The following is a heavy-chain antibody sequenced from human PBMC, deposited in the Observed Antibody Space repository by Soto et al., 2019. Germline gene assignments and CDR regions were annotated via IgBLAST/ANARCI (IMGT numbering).Heavy chain of an antibody. CDR3: ARDVYDYYDSSGYYPFQH. D-gene: IGHD3-22*01. J-gene: IGHJ1*01. CDR2: ISYDGSNK. CDR1: GFTFSSYA. Sequence: QVQLVESGGGVVQPGRSLRLSCAASGFTFSSYAMHWVRQAPGKGLEWVAVISYDGSNKYHADSVKGRFTISRDNSKNTLYLQMNSLRAEDTAVYYCARDVYDYYDSSGYYPFQHWGQGTLVTVSS. V-gene: IGHV3-30-3*01.